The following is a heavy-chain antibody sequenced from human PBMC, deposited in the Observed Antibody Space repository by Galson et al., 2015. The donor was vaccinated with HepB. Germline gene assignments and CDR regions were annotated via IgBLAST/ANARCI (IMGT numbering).Heavy chain of an antibody. D-gene: IGHD4-17*01. CDR1: GYTFTSYA. V-gene: IGHV1-3*01. CDR3: ARDSNGDNYYFDY. J-gene: IGHJ4*02. Sequence: SVKVSCKASGYTFTSYAMHWVRQAPGQRLEWMGWINAGNGNTKYSQKFQGRVTITRDTSASTAYVELSSLRSEDTAVYYCARDSNGDNYYFDYWGQGTLVTVSS. CDR2: INAGNGNT.